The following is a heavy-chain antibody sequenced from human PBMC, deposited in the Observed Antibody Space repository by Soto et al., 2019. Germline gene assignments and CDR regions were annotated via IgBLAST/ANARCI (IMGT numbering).Heavy chain of an antibody. CDR1: GYSISSGYY. CDR2: IYHSGST. D-gene: IGHD6-19*01. J-gene: IGHJ4*02. Sequence: SETLSLSCAVSGYSISSGYYWGWIRQPPGKGLEWIGSIYHSGSTYYNPSLKSRVTISVDTSKNQFSLKLSSVTAADTAAYYCARDFGGSSGPHDYWGQGTLVTVS. CDR3: ARDFGGSSGPHDY. V-gene: IGHV4-38-2*02.